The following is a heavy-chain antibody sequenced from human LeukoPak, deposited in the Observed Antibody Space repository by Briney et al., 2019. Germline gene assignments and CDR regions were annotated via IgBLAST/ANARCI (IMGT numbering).Heavy chain of an antibody. Sequence: SETLSLTCTVSGGFISSGGYYWSWIRQHPGKGLEWIGYIYYSGSAYYNPSLKSRVTISVDTSKNQFSLKLSSVTAADTAVYYCARVVVVPAAISPAGWFDPWGQGTLVTVSS. CDR3: ARVVVVPAAISPAGWFDP. D-gene: IGHD2-2*02. J-gene: IGHJ5*02. CDR2: IYYSGSA. CDR1: GGFISSGGYY. V-gene: IGHV4-31*03.